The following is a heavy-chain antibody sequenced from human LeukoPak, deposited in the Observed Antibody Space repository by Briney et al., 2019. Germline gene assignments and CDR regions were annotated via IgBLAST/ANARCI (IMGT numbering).Heavy chain of an antibody. Sequence: GASVKVSCKASGYTFTGYYMYWVRQAPGQGLEWMGWINPNSGGTNYAQKFQGRVTMTRDTSISTAYMELSRLRSDDTAVYYCARDPGVRFLEWLPLYYFDYWGQGTLVTVSS. CDR2: INPNSGGT. CDR3: ARDPGVRFLEWLPLYYFDY. J-gene: IGHJ4*02. CDR1: GYTFTGYY. D-gene: IGHD3-3*01. V-gene: IGHV1-2*02.